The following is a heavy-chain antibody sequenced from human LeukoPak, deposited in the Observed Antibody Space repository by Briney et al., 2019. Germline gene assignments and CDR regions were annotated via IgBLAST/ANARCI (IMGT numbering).Heavy chain of an antibody. CDR1: GFIFSDYY. Sequence: GGSLRLSCAASGFIFSDYYMGWIRQAPGRGLEWVSYISDNGRNIYYTDSVKGRFTMSRDNAKNSLYLQMNSLRAEDTAVYYCARGGNSYAFDIWGQGTMVTVSS. J-gene: IGHJ3*02. CDR3: ARGGNSYAFDI. CDR2: ISDNGRNI. V-gene: IGHV3-11*04. D-gene: IGHD4-23*01.